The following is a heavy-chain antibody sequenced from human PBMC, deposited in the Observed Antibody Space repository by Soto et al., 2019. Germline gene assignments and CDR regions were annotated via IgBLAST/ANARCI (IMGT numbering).Heavy chain of an antibody. CDR1: GFTFSSYD. CDR2: IGTAGDT. V-gene: IGHV3-13*04. J-gene: IGHJ4*02. D-gene: IGHD3-22*01. Sequence: EVQLVESGGGLVQPGGSLRLSCSASGFTFSSYDMHRVRQGPGKGLEWVSAIGTAGDTNYAGSVKGRFTISRENAKNSLYLQMNSLRAGDTAIYFCARAIGPTLFDYWGQGTLVTVSS. CDR3: ARAIGPTLFDY.